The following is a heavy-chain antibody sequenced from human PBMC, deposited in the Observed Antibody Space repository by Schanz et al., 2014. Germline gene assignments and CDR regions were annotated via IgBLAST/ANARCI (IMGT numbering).Heavy chain of an antibody. J-gene: IGHJ6*03. CDR1: GFAFSSFA. CDR2: ISGSGGST. CDR3: AKGSRSGSKVMDV. D-gene: IGHD3-10*01. V-gene: IGHV3-23*01. Sequence: EVQLMESGGGLVKPGGSLRLSCVASGFAFSSFAMTWVRQIPGKGLEWVSAISGSGGSTYYADSVKGRFTISRDNSKNTLYLQMNSLRPEDTALYYCAKGSRSGSKVMDVWGKGTTVTVSS.